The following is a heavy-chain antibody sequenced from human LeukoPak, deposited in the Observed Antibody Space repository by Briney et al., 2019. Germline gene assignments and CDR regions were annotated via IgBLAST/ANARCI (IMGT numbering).Heavy chain of an antibody. Sequence: PSETLSLTCTVSGGSISGYYWNWIRQPPGKGLEWIGYIYYSGSTNYNPSLKSRVTISVDMSKNQFSLKLNSVTAADTAIYYCARGYGYFDYWGQGTLVTVSS. D-gene: IGHD5-18*01. V-gene: IGHV4-59*08. CDR1: GGSISGYY. CDR2: IYYSGST. CDR3: ARGYGYFDY. J-gene: IGHJ4*02.